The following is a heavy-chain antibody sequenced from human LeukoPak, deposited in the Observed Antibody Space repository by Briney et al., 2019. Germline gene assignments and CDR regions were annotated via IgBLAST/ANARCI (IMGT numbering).Heavy chain of an antibody. V-gene: IGHV1-46*01. Sequence: ASVKVSCKASGYTFTSYYMHWVRQAPGQGLEWMGMINPSGGSTSYAQKFQGRVTMTRDMSTSTVYMELSSLRSEDTAVYYCARDMKYYDILTGYSADAFDIWGQGTMVTVSS. J-gene: IGHJ3*02. D-gene: IGHD3-9*01. CDR3: ARDMKYYDILTGYSADAFDI. CDR1: GYTFTSYY. CDR2: INPSGGST.